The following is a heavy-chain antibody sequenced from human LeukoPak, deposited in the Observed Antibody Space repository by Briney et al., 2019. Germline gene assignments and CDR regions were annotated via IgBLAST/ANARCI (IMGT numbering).Heavy chain of an antibody. D-gene: IGHD3-16*02. Sequence: PSETLSLTCTVSGGSTSSYYWSWIRQPPGKGLEWIGYIDYSGSTNYNPSLKSRVTISLDTSKNQFSLKLSSVTAADTAVYYCARYRSRGFDYWDQGTLVTVSS. CDR2: IDYSGST. CDR3: ARYRSRGFDY. CDR1: GGSTSSYY. V-gene: IGHV4-59*01. J-gene: IGHJ4*02.